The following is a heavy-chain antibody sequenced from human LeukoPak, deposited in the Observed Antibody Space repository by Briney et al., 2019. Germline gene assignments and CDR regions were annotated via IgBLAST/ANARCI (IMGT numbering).Heavy chain of an antibody. CDR2: ISSSSSYI. Sequence: GGSLRLSCAASGFTFSSYSMNWVRQAPGKGLEWVSSISSSSSYIYYADSVKGRFTISRDNAKNSLYLQMNSLRTEDTALYYCAKGPSEAARLSYYYYYMDVWGKGTTVTVSS. CDR1: GFTFSSYS. CDR3: AKGPSEAARLSYYYYYMDV. D-gene: IGHD6-6*01. J-gene: IGHJ6*03. V-gene: IGHV3-21*04.